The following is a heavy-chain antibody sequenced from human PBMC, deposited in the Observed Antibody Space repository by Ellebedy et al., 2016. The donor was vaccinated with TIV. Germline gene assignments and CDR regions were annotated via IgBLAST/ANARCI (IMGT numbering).Heavy chain of an antibody. D-gene: IGHD1-26*01. Sequence: GESLKISXAASGFTSSSYSMNWVRQAPGKGLEWLSYISRSSGTTHYADSVKGRFTISRDNARNSLYLQMNSLRVEDTAVYYCASGSFDAFDMWGQGTMVTVSS. CDR2: ISRSSGTT. J-gene: IGHJ3*02. V-gene: IGHV3-48*04. CDR3: ASGSFDAFDM. CDR1: GFTSSSYS.